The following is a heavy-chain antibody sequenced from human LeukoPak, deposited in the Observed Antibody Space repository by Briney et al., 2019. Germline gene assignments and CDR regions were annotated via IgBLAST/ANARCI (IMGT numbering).Heavy chain of an antibody. J-gene: IGHJ4*02. Sequence: SETLSLTCTVSGGSISSSSYYWDWIRQPPGKGLEWIGTFYHGGSTYYNPSLKSRVTISVDTSKNQFSLKLSSVTAADTAVYYCAVDDYGDVMFDYWGQGTLVTVSS. CDR1: GGSISSSSYY. CDR2: FYHGGST. D-gene: IGHD4-17*01. V-gene: IGHV4-39*07. CDR3: AVDDYGDVMFDY.